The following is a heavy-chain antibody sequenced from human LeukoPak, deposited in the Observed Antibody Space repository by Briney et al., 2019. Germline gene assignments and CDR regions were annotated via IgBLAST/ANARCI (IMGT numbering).Heavy chain of an antibody. CDR1: GGSFSGYY. CDR2: INHSGST. D-gene: IGHD3-22*01. CDR3: ARGPMIEKDGSHVYYFDY. V-gene: IGHV4-34*01. Sequence: TETLSLTCAVYGGSFSGYYWSWIRQPPGKGLEWIGEINHSGSTNYNPSLKSRVTISVDTSKNQFSLKLSSVTAADTAVYYCARGPMIEKDGSHVYYFDYWGREPWSPSPQ. J-gene: IGHJ4*02.